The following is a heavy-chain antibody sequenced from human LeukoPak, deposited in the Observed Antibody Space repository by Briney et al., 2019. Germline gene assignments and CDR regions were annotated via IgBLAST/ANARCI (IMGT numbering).Heavy chain of an antibody. CDR2: TYPGDSDT. J-gene: IGHJ6*02. D-gene: IGHD5-12*01. V-gene: IGHV5-51*01. CDR3: ARHGKDREWLRLGGYYYGMDV. Sequence: GESLKISCKGSGYRFTSYWIGWVRQMPGKGLEWMGITYPGDSDTRYSPSFQGQVTISADKSISTAYLQWSSLKASDTAMYYCARHGKDREWLRLGGYYYGMDVWGQGTTVTVSS. CDR1: GYRFTSYW.